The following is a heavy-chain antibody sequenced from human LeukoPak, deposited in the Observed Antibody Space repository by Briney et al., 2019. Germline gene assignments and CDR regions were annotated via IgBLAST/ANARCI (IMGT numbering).Heavy chain of an antibody. CDR3: ARDKSYDYVWGSYRLDAFDI. D-gene: IGHD3-16*02. J-gene: IGHJ3*02. CDR1: GYTSTGYY. V-gene: IGHV1-2*02. Sequence: ASVKVSCKASGYTSTGYYMHWVRQAPGQGLEWMGWINPNSGGTNYAQKFQGRVTMTRDTSISTAYMELSRLRSDDTAVYYCARDKSYDYVWGSYRLDAFDIWGQGTMVTVSS. CDR2: INPNSGGT.